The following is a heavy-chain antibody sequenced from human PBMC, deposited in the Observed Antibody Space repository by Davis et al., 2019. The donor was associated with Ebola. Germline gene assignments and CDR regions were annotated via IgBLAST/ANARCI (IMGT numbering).Heavy chain of an antibody. CDR3: ARYNTVTTSYYGMDV. V-gene: IGHV1-8*01. D-gene: IGHD4-11*01. CDR1: GYTFTSYD. J-gene: IGHJ6*04. Sequence: ASVKVSCKASGYTFTSYDINWVRQATGQGLEWMGWMNPNSGNTGYAQKFQGRVNMTRNTSISTAYMELSSLRSEDTAVYYCARYNTVTTSYYGMDVWGKGTTVTVSS. CDR2: MNPNSGNT.